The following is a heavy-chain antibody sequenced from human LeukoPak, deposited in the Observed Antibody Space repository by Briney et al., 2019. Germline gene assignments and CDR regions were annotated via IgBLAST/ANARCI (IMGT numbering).Heavy chain of an antibody. D-gene: IGHD3-22*01. J-gene: IGHJ4*02. CDR1: GGSISSYY. CDR3: ARGVDSSGYYSIFYFDY. CDR2: IHDSGSI. Sequence: PSETLSLTCTVSGGSISSYYWSWIRQPPGKGLEWIGYIHDSGSINYNPSLRSRVTISVDTSKNQFSLKLSSVTAADTAVYYCARGVDSSGYYSIFYFDYWGQGTLVTVSS. V-gene: IGHV4-59*01.